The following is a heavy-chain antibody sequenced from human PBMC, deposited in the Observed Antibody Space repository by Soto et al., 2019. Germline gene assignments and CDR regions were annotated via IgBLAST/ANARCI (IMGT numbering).Heavy chain of an antibody. V-gene: IGHV1-46*03. Sequence: ASVKLSLKAAGYTSTSDYMHCGRQTPGQGLEWMGIINPSGGSTSYAQKFQGRVTMTRDTSTSTVYMELSSLRSEDTAVYYCARGNYDILTGYLDYWGQGTLVTVSS. CDR2: INPSGGST. CDR3: ARGNYDILTGYLDY. J-gene: IGHJ4*02. CDR1: GYTSTSDY. D-gene: IGHD3-9*01.